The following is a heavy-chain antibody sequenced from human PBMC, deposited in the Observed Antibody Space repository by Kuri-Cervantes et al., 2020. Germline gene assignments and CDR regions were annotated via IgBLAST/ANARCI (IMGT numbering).Heavy chain of an antibody. V-gene: IGHV1-2*02. CDR3: ARGPIATAGAFDP. D-gene: IGHD1-14*01. CDR1: GYTFTGYY. Sequence: ASLKVSCKASGYTFTGYYMHWVRQAPGQGREWMVWINPNSGGTNYAQKFQGRVTMTRDTSISTAYMELSRLRSDDTAVYYCARGPIATAGAFDPWGQGTLVTVSS. CDR2: INPNSGGT. J-gene: IGHJ5*02.